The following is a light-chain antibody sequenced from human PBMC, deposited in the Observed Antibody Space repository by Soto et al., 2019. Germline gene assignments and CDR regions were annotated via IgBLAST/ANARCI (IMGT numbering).Light chain of an antibody. CDR2: RNS. Sequence: QSVLTQSHSASGTPGQRVTISCSGSASTIGRNYVYWYQQLPGTAPKLLIYRNSQRPSGVPDRFSGSKSGTSASLAISGLRSEDEADYYCAAWDDNLSGFYVFGDGTKVTVL. J-gene: IGLJ1*01. V-gene: IGLV1-47*01. CDR3: AAWDDNLSGFYV. CDR1: ASTIGRNY.